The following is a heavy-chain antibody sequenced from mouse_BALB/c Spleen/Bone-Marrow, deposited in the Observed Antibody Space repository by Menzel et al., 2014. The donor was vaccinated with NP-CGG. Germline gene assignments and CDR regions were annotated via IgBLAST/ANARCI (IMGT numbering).Heavy chain of an antibody. V-gene: IGHV1-9*01. J-gene: IGHJ2*01. Sequence: VKLMESGAELMKPGASVTISCKATGYIFSSYWTEWIKQRPGHGLEWIGEILPGSGNTNYNEKFRDKATFTAETSSNIAYMQLSSLTSEDSAVYYCSRRAHYFGSGLDYWGQGTTLTVSS. D-gene: IGHD1-1*01. CDR2: ILPGSGNT. CDR1: GYIFSSYW. CDR3: SRRAHYFGSGLDY.